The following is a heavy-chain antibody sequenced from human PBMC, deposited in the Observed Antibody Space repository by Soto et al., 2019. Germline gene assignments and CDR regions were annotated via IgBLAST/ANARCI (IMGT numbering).Heavy chain of an antibody. CDR1: GDSINNRSYS. Sequence: QLQLQASGPGLVKPAETLSLSCTVSGDSINNRSYSWGWIRRPAGKGLEWIGSIYYTGSTNYNRSLECVATMQVDTSKSRFSLNLRSVTAAGTALYYCARHHHLQAADRNRGFDAWGPGPLVTVSS. CDR3: ARHHHLQAADRNRGFDA. J-gene: IGHJ5*01. V-gene: IGHV4-39*01. CDR2: IYYTGST. D-gene: IGHD6-25*01.